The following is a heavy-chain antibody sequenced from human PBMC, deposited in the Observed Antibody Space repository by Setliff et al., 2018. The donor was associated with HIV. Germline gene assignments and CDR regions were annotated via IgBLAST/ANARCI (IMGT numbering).Heavy chain of an antibody. V-gene: IGHV1-2*06. CDR2: INPNSGGT. CDR1: GYTFTDYY. J-gene: IGHJ5*02. D-gene: IGHD3-3*01. CDR3: AREGRRFGHTLGWFDP. Sequence: ASVKVSCKASGYTFTDYYMHWVRQAPGQGLEWMGRINPNSGGTNYAQKFQGRVTMTRDTSISTAYMELSRLRSDDTAVYYCAREGRRFGHTLGWFDPWGQGILVTVSS.